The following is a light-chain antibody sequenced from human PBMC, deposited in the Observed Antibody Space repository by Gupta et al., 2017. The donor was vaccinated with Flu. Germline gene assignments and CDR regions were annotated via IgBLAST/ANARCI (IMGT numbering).Light chain of an antibody. J-gene: IGLJ3*02. CDR3: LLFYGDARPV. V-gene: IGLV7-46*01. Sequence: AVVTQASSLTVSPGGTVTLTCDSSTGAVTSGHYPFWFQQKPGQAPRTLIYDTNSKHSWTPAPFSGSLLGGKAALTLSGAQAEDEAEYYCLLFYGDARPVIGGGTELTVL. CDR2: DTN. CDR1: TGAVTSGHY.